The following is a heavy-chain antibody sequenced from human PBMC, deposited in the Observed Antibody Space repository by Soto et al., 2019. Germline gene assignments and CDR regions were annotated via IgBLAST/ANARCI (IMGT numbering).Heavy chain of an antibody. J-gene: IGHJ6*02. V-gene: IGHV1-69*06. CDR2: IIPIFGTA. Sequence: VSCKASGGTFSSYAISWVRQAPGQGLEWMGGIIPIFGTANYAQKFQGRVTITADKSTSTAYMELSSLRSEDTAVYYCASLRSAALFGMDVWGQGTTVTVSS. D-gene: IGHD3-3*01. CDR3: ASLRSAALFGMDV. CDR1: GGTFSSYA.